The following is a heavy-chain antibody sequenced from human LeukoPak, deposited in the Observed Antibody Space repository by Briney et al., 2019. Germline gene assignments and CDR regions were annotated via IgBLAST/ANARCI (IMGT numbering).Heavy chain of an antibody. CDR2: KRYDGSNK. Sequence: GGSLRLSCAASGFTFSSYGMHWVRQAPGKGLEWVAFKRYDGSNKYYADSVKGRFTISRDNSKNTLYLQMNSLRAEDTAVYYCAKTGLLRVRGVIPRFDYWGQGTLVTVSS. CDR3: AKTGLLRVRGVIPRFDY. V-gene: IGHV3-30*02. D-gene: IGHD3-10*01. CDR1: GFTFSSYG. J-gene: IGHJ4*02.